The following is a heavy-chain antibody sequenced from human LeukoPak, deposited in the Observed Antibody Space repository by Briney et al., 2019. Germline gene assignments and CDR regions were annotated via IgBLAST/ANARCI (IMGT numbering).Heavy chain of an antibody. J-gene: IGHJ4*02. CDR1: GFTFSSYS. Sequence: KTGGSLRLSCAASGFTFSSYSMNWVRQAPGKGLEWVSSISSSSSYIYYADSVKGRFTISRDNAKNSLYLQMNSLRAEDTAVYYCAKDRYSYGSNPFFDYWGQGTLGTVSS. CDR3: AKDRYSYGSNPFFDY. CDR2: ISSSSSYI. D-gene: IGHD5-18*01. V-gene: IGHV3-21*01.